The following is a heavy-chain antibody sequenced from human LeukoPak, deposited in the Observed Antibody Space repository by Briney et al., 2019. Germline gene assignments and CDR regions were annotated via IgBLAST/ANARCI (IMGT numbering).Heavy chain of an antibody. CDR1: GYTFTSYY. V-gene: IGHV1-46*01. D-gene: IGHD3-22*01. CDR2: INPSGGSK. Sequence: SSVKVSCKASGYTFTSYYMHWVRQAPGQGLEWMGIINPSGGSKSYAQKFQGRVTMTRDTSTSTVYMELSSLRSEDTAVYYCARAGDSSGYSQLFDYWGQGTLVTVSS. CDR3: ARAGDSSGYSQLFDY. J-gene: IGHJ4*02.